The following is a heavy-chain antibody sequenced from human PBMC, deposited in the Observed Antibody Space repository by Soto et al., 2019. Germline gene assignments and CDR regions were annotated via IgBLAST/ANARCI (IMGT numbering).Heavy chain of an antibody. J-gene: IGHJ5*02. D-gene: IGHD4-4*01. Sequence: SATLSITCAVSGYSISXGYYWGWIRQPPGKGLECIGSIYHSGSTYYNPSLKSRVTISVDKSKNQFSLKLSSVTAADTAGYYSAKDLRDLQSFNWFDPWGQGTLVTVS. CDR2: IYHSGST. CDR1: GYSISXGYY. CDR3: AKDLRDLQSFNWFDP. V-gene: IGHV4-38-2*02.